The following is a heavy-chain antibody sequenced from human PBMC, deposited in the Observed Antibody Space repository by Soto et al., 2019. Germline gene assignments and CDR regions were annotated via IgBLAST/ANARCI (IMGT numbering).Heavy chain of an antibody. J-gene: IGHJ6*02. Sequence: SVKRDCKAAGYAYTSYYSHWGSQAPGQGLEWMGIINPSGGSTSYAQKFQGRVTMTRDTSTSTVYMELSSLRSEDTAVYYCARVKAPDYYVMDVWGQGTTVTVSS. V-gene: IGHV1-46*01. CDR1: GYAYTSYY. CDR2: INPSGGST. CDR3: ARVKAPDYYVMDV.